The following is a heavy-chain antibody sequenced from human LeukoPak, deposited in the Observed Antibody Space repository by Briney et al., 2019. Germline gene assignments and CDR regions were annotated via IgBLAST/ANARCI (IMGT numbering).Heavy chain of an antibody. J-gene: IGHJ1*01. CDR2: ISGSGDNT. CDR3: AKDVVVVAAKGYFQH. Sequence: PGGSLRLSCAASGFTFSSHGMSWVRQAPGKGLEWVSTISGSGDNTYYADSVKGRFTISRDNSKNTLYLQMNSLRAEDTAVYYCAKDVVVVAAKGYFQHWGQGTLVTVSS. V-gene: IGHV3-23*01. D-gene: IGHD2-15*01. CDR1: GFTFSSHG.